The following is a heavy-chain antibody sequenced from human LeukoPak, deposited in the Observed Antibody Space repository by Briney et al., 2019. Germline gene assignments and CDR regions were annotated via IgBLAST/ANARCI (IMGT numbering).Heavy chain of an antibody. D-gene: IGHD5-18*01. V-gene: IGHV3-74*01. CDR3: VRDGYSYGFMLAFDI. CDR1: GFTFGTYS. CDR2: INSDGSST. Sequence: GGSLRLSCAASGFTFGTYSMNWVRQAPGKGLVWVSRINSDGSSTSYADSVKGRFTISRDSAKNTLYLQMNSLRAEDTAVYYCVRDGYSYGFMLAFDIWGLGTRVTVSS. J-gene: IGHJ3*02.